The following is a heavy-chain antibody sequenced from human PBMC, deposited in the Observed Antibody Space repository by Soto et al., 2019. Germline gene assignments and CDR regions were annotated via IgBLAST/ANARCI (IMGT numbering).Heavy chain of an antibody. CDR1: GFSVSSNY. D-gene: IGHD5-18*01. Sequence: GGSLRLSCAASGFSVSSNYMSWVRQAPGKGLEWVSVIYSGGNTHYADSVEGRFTISRDNSKNTLYLQMNSLRAEDTAVYYCARDSTWIPYYHYGMDVWGQGTTVTVSS. V-gene: IGHV3-53*01. J-gene: IGHJ6*02. CDR3: ARDSTWIPYYHYGMDV. CDR2: IYSGGNT.